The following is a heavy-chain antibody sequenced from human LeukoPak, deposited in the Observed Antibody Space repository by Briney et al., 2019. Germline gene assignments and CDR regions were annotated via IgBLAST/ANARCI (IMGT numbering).Heavy chain of an antibody. Sequence: GGSLRLSCAASGFTFSSYAMSWVRQAPGKGLEWVSAISGSGGSTYYADSVKGRFTISRDNSKNTLYLQMNSLRAEDTAVYYCAKDLRYSSSRSYFDCWGQGTLVTVSS. D-gene: IGHD6-13*01. V-gene: IGHV3-23*01. CDR2: ISGSGGST. CDR1: GFTFSSYA. J-gene: IGHJ4*02. CDR3: AKDLRYSSSRSYFDC.